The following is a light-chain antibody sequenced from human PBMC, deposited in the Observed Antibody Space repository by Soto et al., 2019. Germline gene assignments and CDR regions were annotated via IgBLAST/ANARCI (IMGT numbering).Light chain of an antibody. CDR2: DAS. Sequence: EIVMTQSPATLSVSPGERATLSCRASQSVSSYLAWYQQKPGQAPRLLIYDASNRATGIPARFSGSGSGTDFTLTISSLEPEDFAVYYCQQRSNWSWTFGQGTKV. CDR1: QSVSSY. V-gene: IGKV3-11*01. CDR3: QQRSNWSWT. J-gene: IGKJ1*01.